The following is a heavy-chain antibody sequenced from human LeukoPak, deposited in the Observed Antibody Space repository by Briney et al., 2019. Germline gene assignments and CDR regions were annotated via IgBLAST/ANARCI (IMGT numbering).Heavy chain of an antibody. J-gene: IGHJ5*02. Sequence: SETLSLTCTVSGGSISSGDYYWSWIRQPPGKGLEWIGYIYYSGSTYYNPSLKSRVTISVDTSKNQFSLKLSSVTAADTAVYYCARDNPVRNWFDPWGQGTLVTVSS. D-gene: IGHD1-14*01. CDR2: IYYSGST. CDR3: ARDNPVRNWFDP. CDR1: GGSISSGDYY. V-gene: IGHV4-30-4*01.